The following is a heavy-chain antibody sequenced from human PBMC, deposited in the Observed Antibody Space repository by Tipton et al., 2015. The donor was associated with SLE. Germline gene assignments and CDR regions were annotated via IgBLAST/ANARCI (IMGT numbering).Heavy chain of an antibody. V-gene: IGHV4-39*01. J-gene: IGHJ4*02. CDR3: ARLHVDTAMGPFDY. Sequence: TLSLTCTVSGGSISSSSYYWGWIRQPPGKGLEWIGSIYYSGSTYYNPSLKSRVTISVDTSKNQFSLKLSSVTAADTAVYYCARLHVDTAMGPFDYWGQGTLVTVSS. CDR2: IYYSGST. D-gene: IGHD5-18*01. CDR1: GGSISSSSYY.